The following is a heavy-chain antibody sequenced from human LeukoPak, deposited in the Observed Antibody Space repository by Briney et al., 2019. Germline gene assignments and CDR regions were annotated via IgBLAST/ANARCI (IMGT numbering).Heavy chain of an antibody. J-gene: IGHJ6*03. CDR3: ARDGDCSSTSCNMRYYYYYIDV. V-gene: IGHV1-18*01. CDR2: ISAYNGNT. D-gene: IGHD2-2*02. CDR1: GYTFTNYG. Sequence: GASVKVSCKASGYTFTNYGISWVRQAPGQGLEWMGWISAYNGNTNYAQKVQGRVTMTTDTSTSTAYMELRSLRSDDTAVYYCARDGDCSSTSCNMRYYYYYIDVWGKGTTVTVSS.